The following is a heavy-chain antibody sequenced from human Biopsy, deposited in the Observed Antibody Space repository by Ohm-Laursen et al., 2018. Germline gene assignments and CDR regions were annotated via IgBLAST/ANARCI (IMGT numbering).Heavy chain of an antibody. V-gene: IGHV4-61*01. J-gene: IGHJ3*01. CDR3: ARGYAGLYEAFDF. Sequence: GTLSLTCTVSGASVSSGSYDWSWIRQPPGKGLEWIGNIYNDVSTKYNPSLRSRVTISADKSANQFSLKLRSVTAADTAVFYCARGYAGLYEAFDFWGQGTVVTVAS. CDR1: GASVSSGSYD. D-gene: IGHD5-18*01. CDR2: IYNDVST.